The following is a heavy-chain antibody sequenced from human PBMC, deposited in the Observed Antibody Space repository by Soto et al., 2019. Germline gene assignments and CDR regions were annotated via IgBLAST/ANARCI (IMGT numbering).Heavy chain of an antibody. Sequence: GGSLRLSCVASGFAFSSFGMHWVRQAPGKGLEWVAFISYDGSDKYFAGSVKGRFTISRDNSKNTLYLQMGSLRAEDMAVYYCARVSARGQAAFDIWGQGTMVTVSS. CDR2: ISYDGSDK. J-gene: IGHJ3*02. V-gene: IGHV3-30*03. D-gene: IGHD5-12*01. CDR1: GFAFSSFG. CDR3: ARVSARGQAAFDI.